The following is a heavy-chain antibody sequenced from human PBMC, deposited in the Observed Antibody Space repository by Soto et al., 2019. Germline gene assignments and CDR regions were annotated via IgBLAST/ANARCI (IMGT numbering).Heavy chain of an antibody. J-gene: IGHJ5*02. CDR3: AHTKDSSGFLTS. CDR2: IHWNDDK. V-gene: IGHV2-5*01. CDR1: GFSLSVYGVR. Sequence: SGPTLVNPTQTLTLTCSFSGFSLSVYGVRVIWFRQPPGETLEWLALIHWNDDKRYSPYLKSRHTITKDTSKNQVVLTLTNLDPLDTGTYFCAHTKDSSGFLTSWGQGILVTVSS. D-gene: IGHD3-22*01.